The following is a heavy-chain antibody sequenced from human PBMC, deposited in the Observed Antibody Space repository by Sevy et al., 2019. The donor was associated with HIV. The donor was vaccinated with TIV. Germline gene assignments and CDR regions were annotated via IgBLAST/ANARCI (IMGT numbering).Heavy chain of an antibody. CDR1: GFTLTTYA. D-gene: IGHD3-22*01. V-gene: IGHV3-30*04. J-gene: IGHJ4*02. CDR2: TSYHEMNK. CDR3: VRDGVPLTSHDSSGYLRTLDY. Sequence: GGSLRLSCAVSGFTLTTYAMHWVRQPPGKGREWMAVTSYHEMNKYYAASVKGRFTISRDNSNNILYLQMNSLRPEDTAVYYCVRDGVPLTSHDSSGYLRTLDYWGQGTLVTVSS.